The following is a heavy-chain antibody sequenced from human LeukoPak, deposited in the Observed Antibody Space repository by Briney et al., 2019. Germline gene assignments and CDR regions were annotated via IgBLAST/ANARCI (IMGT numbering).Heavy chain of an antibody. Sequence: PGGSLRLSCAASGFTFSNYAMSWVRQAPGKGLEWVSAISGSGGSTYYADPVKGRFTISRDNSKNTLYLQMTSLRAEDTAVYYCAKAVVIVPTATPFDYWGQGTLVTVSS. V-gene: IGHV3-23*01. CDR1: GFTFSNYA. CDR3: AKAVVIVPTATPFDY. CDR2: ISGSGGST. J-gene: IGHJ4*02. D-gene: IGHD2-2*01.